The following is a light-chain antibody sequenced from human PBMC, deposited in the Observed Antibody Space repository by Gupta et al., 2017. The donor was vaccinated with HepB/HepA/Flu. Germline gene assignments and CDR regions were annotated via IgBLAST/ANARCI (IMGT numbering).Light chain of an antibody. Sequence: QSVLTQSPSVSGAPGQRVTIPCTGTYSHIGANFDVHWYQQLPGTAPKLLIYANNKRPSGVPDRFSGSKSGTSASLAITGLQAEDEADYYCQSYDNSLSGSVIFGGGTKLTVL. J-gene: IGLJ2*01. CDR1: YSHIGANFD. CDR2: ANN. CDR3: QSYDNSLSGSVI. V-gene: IGLV1-40*01.